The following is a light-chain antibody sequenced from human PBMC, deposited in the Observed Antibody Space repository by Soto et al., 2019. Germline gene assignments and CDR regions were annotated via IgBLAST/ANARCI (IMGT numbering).Light chain of an antibody. V-gene: IGLV1-44*01. Sequence: QSVLTQPPSASGTPGQRVTISCSGSSSNIGSNTVNWYQQLPGTAPKLLIYSDNQRPSGVPDRFSGSKSGTSVSLAISGLQSADEADYYCAAWDDSLNGVVFGGGTKLTVL. CDR3: AAWDDSLNGVV. CDR2: SDN. J-gene: IGLJ2*01. CDR1: SSNIGSNT.